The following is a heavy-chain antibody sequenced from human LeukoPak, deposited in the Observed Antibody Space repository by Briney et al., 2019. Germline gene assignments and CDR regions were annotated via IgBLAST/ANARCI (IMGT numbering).Heavy chain of an antibody. J-gene: IGHJ4*02. V-gene: IGHV1-2*02. CDR1: GYTFTGYY. Sequence: ASVKVSCKASGYTFTGYYMHWVRQAPGQGLEWMGWINPNSGGTNYAQKFQGRVTMTRDTSISTAYMELSRLRSDDTAVYYCARLPNGSGSYSFDYWGQGTLVTVSS. CDR3: ARLPNGSGSYSFDY. D-gene: IGHD3-10*01. CDR2: INPNSGGT.